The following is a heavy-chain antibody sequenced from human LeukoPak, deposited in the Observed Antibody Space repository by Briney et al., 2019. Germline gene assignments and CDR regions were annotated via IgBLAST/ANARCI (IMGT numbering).Heavy chain of an antibody. V-gene: IGHV4-59*11. D-gene: IGHD3-22*01. CDR1: GCSISSHY. J-gene: IGHJ3*02. CDR2: IYYSGST. Sequence: SETLSLTCTVSGCSISSHYWNWIRQPPGKGLEWSGYIYYSGSTNYNPSLKSRVTISVGTSKNHFSLKMSSVSAADTGVYYCARDVNYYDSSGYLQDAFDIWGQGTMVTVSS. CDR3: ARDVNYYDSSGYLQDAFDI.